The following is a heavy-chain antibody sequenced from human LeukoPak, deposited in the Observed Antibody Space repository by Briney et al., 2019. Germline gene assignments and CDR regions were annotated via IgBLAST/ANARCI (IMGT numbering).Heavy chain of an antibody. CDR3: AAGQDIVVVPAARGGNNWFDP. CDR2: ISYDGSNK. D-gene: IGHD2-2*01. CDR1: GFTFSSYA. V-gene: IGHV3-30*04. Sequence: PGGSLRLSCAASGFTFSSYAMHWVRQAPGKGLEWVAVISYDGSNKYYADSVKGRFTISRDNAKNSLYLQMNSLRAEDTAVYYCAAGQDIVVVPAARGGNNWFDPWGQGTLVTVSS. J-gene: IGHJ5*02.